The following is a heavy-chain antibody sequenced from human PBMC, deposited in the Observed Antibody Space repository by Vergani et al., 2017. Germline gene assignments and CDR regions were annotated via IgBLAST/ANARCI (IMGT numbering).Heavy chain of an antibody. J-gene: IGHJ6*03. CDR3: ARVNTETKGHLYFYYYMDV. D-gene: IGHD4-17*01. Sequence: QVQLQQWGGGLLKPSETLTLTCVVNGGPFTSYGWTWIRQSPGEGLEWVGDIDHTGRPDYNPTLKRRLTMSVDNSRNQFSLTLNSVTSTDTAIYFCARVNTETKGHLYFYYYMDVWGQGTAVTVS. V-gene: IGHV4-34*01. CDR2: IDHTGRP. CDR1: GGPFTSYG.